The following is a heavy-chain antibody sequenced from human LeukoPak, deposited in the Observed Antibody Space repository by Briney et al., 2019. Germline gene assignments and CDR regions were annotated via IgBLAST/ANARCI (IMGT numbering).Heavy chain of an antibody. CDR1: GGSISSSSYY. CDR2: IYYSGST. D-gene: IGHD2-2*01. V-gene: IGHV4-39*01. CDR3: AGGGGVVPAVPDY. J-gene: IGHJ4*02. Sequence: KPSETLSLNCTVSGGSISSSSYYWGWIRQPPGKGLEWIGSIYYSGSTYYNPSLKSRVTISVDTSKNQFSLKLSSVTAADTAVYYCAGGGGVVPAVPDYWGQGTLVTVSS.